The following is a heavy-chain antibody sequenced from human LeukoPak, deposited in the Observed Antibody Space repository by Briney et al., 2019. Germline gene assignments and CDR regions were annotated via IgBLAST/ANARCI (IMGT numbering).Heavy chain of an antibody. Sequence: GGSLRLSCAASGLTFSSYWMSWVRQAPGKGLEGVANIEQDGSEKYYVDSVKGRFTISRDNAKNSLYLQMNSLRAEDTAVYYCARGGYSSSWYEQDWFDPWGQGTLVTVSS. CDR1: GLTFSSYW. V-gene: IGHV3-7*01. J-gene: IGHJ5*02. CDR2: IEQDGSEK. CDR3: ARGGYSSSWYEQDWFDP. D-gene: IGHD6-13*01.